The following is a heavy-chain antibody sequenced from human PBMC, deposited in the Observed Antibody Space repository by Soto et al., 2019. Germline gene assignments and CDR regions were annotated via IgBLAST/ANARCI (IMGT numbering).Heavy chain of an antibody. J-gene: IGHJ5*02. Sequence: SETLSLTCTVSGGSISSYYWSWIRQPPGKGLEWIGYIYYSGSTNYNPSLKSRVTISVDTSKNQFSLKLSSVTAADTAVYYCARRLGYSSREAWFDPWGQGTLVTVS. V-gene: IGHV4-59*01. CDR1: GGSISSYY. CDR2: IYYSGST. CDR3: ARRLGYSSREAWFDP. D-gene: IGHD6-13*01.